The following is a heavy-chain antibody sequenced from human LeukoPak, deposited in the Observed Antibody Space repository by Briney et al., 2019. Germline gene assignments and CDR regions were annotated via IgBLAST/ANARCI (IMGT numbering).Heavy chain of an antibody. CDR2: ISGSGGAT. CDR3: AKGVGAAAGPSFDY. V-gene: IGHV3-23*01. J-gene: IGHJ4*02. Sequence: PGGSLRLSCAASGFTFSSYAMSWVRQAPGKGLEWVSSISGSGGATYYADSVKGRFTISRDNSKNTLYLQMNSLRAEDTAVYHCAKGVGAAAGPSFDYWGQGSLVTVSS. D-gene: IGHD6-13*01. CDR1: GFTFSSYA.